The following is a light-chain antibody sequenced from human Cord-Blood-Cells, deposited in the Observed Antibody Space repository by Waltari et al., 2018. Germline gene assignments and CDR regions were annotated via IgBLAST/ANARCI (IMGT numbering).Light chain of an antibody. CDR2: CNN. Sequence: SALAQPPSASRTHGRRVPIPRSGCSSNIRRNPIQRYQQLPGTAPKLLIYCNNQRPSGVPDRFSGSKSGTSASLAISGLQSEDEADYYCAAWDDSLNGPVFGGGTKLTVL. CDR3: AAWDDSLNGPV. CDR1: SSNIRRNP. V-gene: IGLV1-44*01. J-gene: IGLJ3*02.